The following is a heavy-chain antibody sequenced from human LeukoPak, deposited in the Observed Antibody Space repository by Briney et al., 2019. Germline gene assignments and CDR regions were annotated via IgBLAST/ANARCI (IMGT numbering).Heavy chain of an antibody. CDR3: AKNFGWQQFDY. J-gene: IGHJ4*02. V-gene: IGHV3-7*01. CDR2: VNPDGSVK. Sequence: GGSLRLSCAASGFTFSSHWMDWVRQAPGKGLGWVANVNPDGSVKHYVDSVKGRFTISRDNTKNSLYLEMNSLRAEDTAVYYCAKNFGWQQFDYWGQGTLVTVSS. CDR1: GFTFSSHW. D-gene: IGHD5-24*01.